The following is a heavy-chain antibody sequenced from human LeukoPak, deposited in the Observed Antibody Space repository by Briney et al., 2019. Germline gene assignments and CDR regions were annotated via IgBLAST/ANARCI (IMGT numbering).Heavy chain of an antibody. Sequence: ASVKVSCKASGYAFTGYYMDWVRQAPGQGLEWMGRINPNSGATNYAQKFQGRVAMTRATSISTAYMEFNGLRSDDTAVYYCARGIYSTDLYFYMDVWGKGTTVTVYS. J-gene: IGHJ6*03. CDR1: GYAFTGYY. CDR2: INPNSGAT. D-gene: IGHD2/OR15-2a*01. V-gene: IGHV1-2*06. CDR3: ARGIYSTDLYFYMDV.